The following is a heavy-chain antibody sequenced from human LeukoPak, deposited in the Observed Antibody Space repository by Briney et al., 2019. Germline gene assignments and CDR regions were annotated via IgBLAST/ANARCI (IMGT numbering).Heavy chain of an antibody. CDR2: FNPSDGAT. CDR1: TYTFTNYG. J-gene: IGHJ3*02. V-gene: IGHV1-46*01. CDR3: ARISSAYYRDAFDI. Sequence: ASVKVSCKASTYTFTNYGISWVRQAPGQGLEWMGIFNPSDGATTYSQKFQARVTMTRDTSTSTVYMEVSGLRSEDTAVYYCARISSAYYRDAFDIWGQGTLVTVSS. D-gene: IGHD3-22*01.